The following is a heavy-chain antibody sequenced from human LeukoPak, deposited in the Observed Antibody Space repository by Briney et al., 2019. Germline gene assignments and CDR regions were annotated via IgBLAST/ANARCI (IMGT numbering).Heavy chain of an antibody. CDR3: ATMLLATGAFDI. J-gene: IGHJ3*02. CDR1: GYSVTSYW. Sequence: GDSLKISDKGSGYSVTSYWIGWVRQMHGKGLEWMGALYPGVADTRYSPSFQGQVAHPADKSISTAYLQWSSLKAPDTAMYYCATMLLATGAFDIWGQGTMVTVCS. D-gene: IGHD2-21*01. V-gene: IGHV5-51*01. CDR2: LYPGVADT.